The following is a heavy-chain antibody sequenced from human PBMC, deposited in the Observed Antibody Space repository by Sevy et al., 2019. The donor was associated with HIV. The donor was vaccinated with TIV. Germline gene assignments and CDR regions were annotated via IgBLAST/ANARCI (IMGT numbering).Heavy chain of an antibody. CDR3: AREGCTKPHDY. J-gene: IGHJ4*02. CDR2: LSFGCGEI. Sequence: GGSLRLSCAASGFTFSKYSMSWVRQLPGKGLEWVSTLSFGCGEINYADSVKGRFTISRDNSKSSVYPQMNNLRPEDTAVYYCAREGCTKPHDYWGQGTLVTVSS. D-gene: IGHD2-8*01. V-gene: IGHV3-23*01. CDR1: GFTFSKYS.